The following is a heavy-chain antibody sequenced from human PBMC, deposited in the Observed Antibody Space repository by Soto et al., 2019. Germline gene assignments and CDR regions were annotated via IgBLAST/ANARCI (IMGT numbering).Heavy chain of an antibody. CDR3: ARFFLAARPGGDYYYGMDV. Sequence: PSETLSLTCAVSGGSISSSNWWSWVRQPPGKGLEWIGEIYHSGSTNYNPSLKSRVTISVDKSKNQFSLKLSSVTAADTAVYYCARFFLAARPGGDYYYGMDVWGQGTTVTVSS. CDR1: GGSISSSNW. V-gene: IGHV4-4*02. J-gene: IGHJ6*02. CDR2: IYHSGST. D-gene: IGHD6-6*01.